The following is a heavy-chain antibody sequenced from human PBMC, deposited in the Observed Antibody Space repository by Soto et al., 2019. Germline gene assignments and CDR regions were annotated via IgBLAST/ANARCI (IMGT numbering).Heavy chain of an antibody. V-gene: IGHV1-2*04. CDR1: GYTFTGYY. D-gene: IGHD3-10*01. Sequence: RASVKVSCKASGYTFTGYYMHWVRQAPGQGLEWMGWINPNSGGTNYAQKFQGWVTMTRDTSISTAYMELSRLRSDDTAVYYCARGPGYQSSSLLWYGEAADAFDIWGQGTMVTVSS. CDR3: ARGPGYQSSSLLWYGEAADAFDI. CDR2: INPNSGGT. J-gene: IGHJ3*02.